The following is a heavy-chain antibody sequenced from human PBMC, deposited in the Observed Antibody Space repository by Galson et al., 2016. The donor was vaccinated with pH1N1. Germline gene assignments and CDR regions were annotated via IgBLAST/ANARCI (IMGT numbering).Heavy chain of an antibody. D-gene: IGHD2-21*02. CDR3: AIMYCGGDCPPGYFDL. CDR2: MSPNSGNT. CDR1: GYTFTNFD. J-gene: IGHJ2*01. V-gene: IGHV1-8*01. Sequence: SVQVSCKASGYTFTNFDINWVRQANRQGLEWMGWMSPNSGNTGYAQNFQGRVTMTRNTTIRTAYMVLSSLRSEDTAIYYCAIMYCGGDCPPGYFDLWGRGTLVTVSS.